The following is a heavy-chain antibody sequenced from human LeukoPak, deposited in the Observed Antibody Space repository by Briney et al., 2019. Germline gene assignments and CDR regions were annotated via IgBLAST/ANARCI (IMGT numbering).Heavy chain of an antibody. J-gene: IGHJ3*02. CDR3: ARNLPAGFGERDAFDI. Sequence: PGGSLRLSCAASGFTFSSYAMDWVRQAPGKGPEWVAVISYDGSNKYYADSVKGQLTISRDNSKNTLFLQMNSLRAEDTAVYYCARNLPAGFGERDAFDIWGQGTMVTVSS. V-gene: IGHV3-30-3*01. CDR2: ISYDGSNK. CDR1: GFTFSSYA. D-gene: IGHD3-10*01.